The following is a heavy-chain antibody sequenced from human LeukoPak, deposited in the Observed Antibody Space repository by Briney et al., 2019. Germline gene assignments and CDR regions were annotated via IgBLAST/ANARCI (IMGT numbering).Heavy chain of an antibody. CDR2: IYYSGST. Sequence: PSETLSLTCTVSGGSISSYYWSWIRQPPGKGLEWIGYIYYSGSTNYNPSLKSRVTISVDTSKNQFSLKLSSVTAADTAVYYCVRVRYCSSTSCHPFDYWGQGTLVTVSS. V-gene: IGHV4-59*01. CDR3: VRVRYCSSTSCHPFDY. CDR1: GGSISSYY. D-gene: IGHD2-2*01. J-gene: IGHJ4*02.